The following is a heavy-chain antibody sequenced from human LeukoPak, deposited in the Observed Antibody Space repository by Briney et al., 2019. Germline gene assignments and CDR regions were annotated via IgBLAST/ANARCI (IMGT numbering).Heavy chain of an antibody. V-gene: IGHV3-53*01. CDR2: IYSGGST. CDR1: GFTVSSNY. J-gene: IGHJ2*01. D-gene: IGHD6-13*01. Sequence: PGGSLRLSCAASGFTVSSNYMSWVRQAPGRGLEWVSVIYSGGSTYYADSVKGRFTISRDNSKNTLYLQMNSLRAEDTAVYYCARFGYTISWSQYFDLCGRGTLVTVSS. CDR3: ARFGYTISWSQYFDL.